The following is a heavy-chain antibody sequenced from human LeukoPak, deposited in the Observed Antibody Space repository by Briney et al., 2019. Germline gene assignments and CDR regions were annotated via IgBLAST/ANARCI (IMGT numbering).Heavy chain of an antibody. CDR3: ARHSGSGSLSRPFDP. Sequence: KPLETLSLTCSASGGSVTSGGFYWGWLRQPPGKGPEWIATVYYTGSTYYNPSLKSRVTISIDTSKNQFSLRLTSVTATDTAVYHCARHSGSGSLSRPFDPWGQGTLVTVSS. J-gene: IGHJ5*02. CDR1: GGSVTSGGFY. D-gene: IGHD3-10*01. CDR2: VYYTGST. V-gene: IGHV4-39*01.